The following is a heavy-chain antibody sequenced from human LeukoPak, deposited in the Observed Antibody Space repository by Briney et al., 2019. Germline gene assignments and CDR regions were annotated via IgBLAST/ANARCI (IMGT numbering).Heavy chain of an antibody. J-gene: IGHJ4*02. Sequence: ASVKVSCKASGYTFTGYYMHWGRQAPGQGLEWMGWINPNSGGTNYAQKFQGRVTMTRDTSISTAYMELSRLRSDDTAVYYCARVSDYGDYYFDYWGQGTLVTVSS. CDR3: ARVSDYGDYYFDY. CDR2: INPNSGGT. D-gene: IGHD4-17*01. V-gene: IGHV1-2*02. CDR1: GYTFTGYY.